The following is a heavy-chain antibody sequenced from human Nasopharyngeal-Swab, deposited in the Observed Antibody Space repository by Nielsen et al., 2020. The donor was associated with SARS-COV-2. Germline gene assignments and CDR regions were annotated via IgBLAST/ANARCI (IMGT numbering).Heavy chain of an antibody. J-gene: IGHJ6*03. CDR2: INHSGST. V-gene: IGHV4-34*01. CDR3: ARDSYDFWSGYSTNYYYYMDA. Sequence: WIRQPPGKGLEWIGEINHSGSTNYNPSLKSRVTISVDTSKNQFSLKLSSVTAADTAVYYCARDSYDFWSGYSTNYYYYMDAWGKGTTVTVSS. D-gene: IGHD3-3*01.